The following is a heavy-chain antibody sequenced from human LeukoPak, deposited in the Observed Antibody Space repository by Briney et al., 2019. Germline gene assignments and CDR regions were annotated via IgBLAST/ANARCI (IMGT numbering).Heavy chain of an antibody. CDR1: SYTFTSYG. J-gene: IGHJ4*02. CDR2: ISAYNGNT. CDR3: ARVWRNYYGSGSYPHFDY. D-gene: IGHD3-10*01. Sequence: GPSVKVSCKTSSYTFTSYGISWVKQAPGQELEWMGWISAYNGNTNYAQKLQGRVTMTTDTSTSTAYMELRSLRSDDTAVYYCARVWRNYYGSGSYPHFDYWGQGTLVTVSS. V-gene: IGHV1-18*01.